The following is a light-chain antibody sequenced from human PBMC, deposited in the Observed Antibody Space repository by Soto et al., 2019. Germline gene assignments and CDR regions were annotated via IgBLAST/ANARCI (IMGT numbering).Light chain of an antibody. CDR3: QQRGDWPPIT. J-gene: IGKJ5*01. V-gene: IGKV3-11*01. Sequence: EIVLTQSPATLSSSPGERATLSCRASQSIYTYLACFQQKPGQPPRLLIYNASNRTTGIPARFSGSGSGTDFTLTISSLEPEDFAVYYCQQRGDWPPITFGQGTRLEIK. CDR2: NAS. CDR1: QSIYTY.